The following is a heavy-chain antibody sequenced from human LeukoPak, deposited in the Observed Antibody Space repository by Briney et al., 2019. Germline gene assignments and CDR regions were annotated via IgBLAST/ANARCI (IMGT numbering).Heavy chain of an antibody. D-gene: IGHD2-15*01. Sequence: ASVKVSCKASHYTFTSYGISWVRQAPGQGLEWMGWISAYNGNTNFAQKLQGRVTMTTDTSTSTAYMELRSLRSDDTAVYYCARDLGYCGGGSCYPMYYFDYWGQGTLVTASS. V-gene: IGHV1-18*01. CDR3: ARDLGYCGGGSCYPMYYFDY. CDR2: ISAYNGNT. CDR1: HYTFTSYG. J-gene: IGHJ4*02.